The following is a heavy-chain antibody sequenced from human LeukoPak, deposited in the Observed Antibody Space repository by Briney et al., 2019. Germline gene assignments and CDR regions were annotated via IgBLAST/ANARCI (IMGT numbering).Heavy chain of an antibody. D-gene: IGHD6-13*01. CDR2: IRYDGSNK. V-gene: IGHV3-30*02. Sequence: GGSLRLSCAASGFTFSSYGMHWVRQAPGKGLEWVAFIRYDGSNKYYADSVKGRFTISRDNSKNTLYLQMNSLRAEDTAVYYCAKDLYSSSWPAATFDYWGQGTLVTVSS. CDR3: AKDLYSSSWPAATFDY. J-gene: IGHJ4*02. CDR1: GFTFSSYG.